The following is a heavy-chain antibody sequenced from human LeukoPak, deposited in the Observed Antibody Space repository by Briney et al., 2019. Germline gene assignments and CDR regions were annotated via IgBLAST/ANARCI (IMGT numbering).Heavy chain of an antibody. CDR1: GLTFSSYS. CDR3: ARAKIRLSYCSSTSCYPGY. CDR2: ISSSSSYI. D-gene: IGHD2-2*01. J-gene: IGHJ4*02. Sequence: GGSLRLSCAASGLTFSSYSMNWVRQAPGKGLEWVSSISSSSSYIYYADSVKGRFTISRDNAKNSLYLQMNSLRAEDTAVYYCARAKIRLSYCSSTSCYPGYWGQGTLVTVSS. V-gene: IGHV3-21*01.